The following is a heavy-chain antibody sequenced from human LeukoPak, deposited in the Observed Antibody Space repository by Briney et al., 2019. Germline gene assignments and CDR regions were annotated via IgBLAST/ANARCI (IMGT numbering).Heavy chain of an antibody. CDR2: IYYSGSS. D-gene: IGHD3-22*01. CDR3: ARRPYCDSNGYLD. V-gene: IGHV4-39*01. J-gene: IGHJ1*01. CDR1: GGFISSSSYY. Sequence: SETLFLTCSVSGGFISSSSYYWGWIRQPPGKGLEWIGDIYYSGSSYYDPSLKSRVAISIDTSKNQFSLRLSPVTAADSATYYFARRPYCDSNGYLDWGQGTPVTVSS.